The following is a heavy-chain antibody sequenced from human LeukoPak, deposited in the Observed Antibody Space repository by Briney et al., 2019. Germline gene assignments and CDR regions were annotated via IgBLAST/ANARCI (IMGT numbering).Heavy chain of an antibody. CDR3: AGGIPGGNDAFDI. D-gene: IGHD1-26*01. CDR2: IYSGGST. CDR1: GFTVSSNY. V-gene: IGHV3-53*01. Sequence: GGSLRLSCAASGFTVSSNYMSWVRQAPGKGLEWVSVIYSGGSTYYADSVKGRFTISRDNSKNTLYLQMNSLRAEDTAVYYCAGGIPGGNDAFDIWGQGTMVTVSS. J-gene: IGHJ3*02.